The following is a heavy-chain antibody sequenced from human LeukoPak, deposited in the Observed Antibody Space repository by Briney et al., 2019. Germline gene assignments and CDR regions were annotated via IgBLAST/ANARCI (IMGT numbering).Heavy chain of an antibody. V-gene: IGHV4-34*01. Sequence: PSETLSLTCAVYGGSFSGYYWSWIRQPPGKGLEWIGEINHSGSTNYNPSLKSRVTISVDTSKNQFSLKLSSVTAADTAVYYCARAGSGTYLYSSGWGPRNLFDYWGQGTLVTVSS. D-gene: IGHD6-19*01. CDR1: GGSFSGYY. CDR3: ARAGSGTYLYSSGWGPRNLFDY. J-gene: IGHJ4*02. CDR2: INHSGST.